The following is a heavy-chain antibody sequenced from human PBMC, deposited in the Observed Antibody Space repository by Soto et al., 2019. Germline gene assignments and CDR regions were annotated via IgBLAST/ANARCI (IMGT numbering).Heavy chain of an antibody. CDR3: ARDGDIVATTLPGYFDY. V-gene: IGHV4-30-4*01. CDR1: GGSISSGDYY. D-gene: IGHD5-12*01. Sequence: KPSETLSLTCTVSGGSISSGDYYWSWIRQPPGKGLEWIGYIYYSGSTYYNPSLKSRVTISVDTSKNQFSLKLSSVTAADTAVYYCARDGDIVATTLPGYFDYWGQGTLVTVSS. CDR2: IYYSGST. J-gene: IGHJ4*02.